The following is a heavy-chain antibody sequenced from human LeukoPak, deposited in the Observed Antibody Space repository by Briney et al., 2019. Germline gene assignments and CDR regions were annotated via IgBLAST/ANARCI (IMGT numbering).Heavy chain of an antibody. CDR3: ARAYDYVWGSYRQNPYFDY. D-gene: IGHD3-16*02. J-gene: IGHJ4*02. V-gene: IGHV3-30*04. CDR1: GFTFSTYA. CDR2: ISYDGRQN. Sequence: GRSLRLSCAASGFTFSTYAMNWVRQAPGKGLEWVAVISYDGRQNYYADSVKGRFTISRDNSKNTLYLQMNSLRAEDTAVYYCARAYDYVWGSYRQNPYFDYWGQGTLVTVSS.